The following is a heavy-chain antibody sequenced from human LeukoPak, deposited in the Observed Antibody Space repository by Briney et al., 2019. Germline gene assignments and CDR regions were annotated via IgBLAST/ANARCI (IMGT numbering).Heavy chain of an antibody. V-gene: IGHV3-21*01. CDR2: ISSSSSYI. D-gene: IGHD6-13*01. CDR1: GFTFSSYS. J-gene: IGHJ4*02. CDR3: ARAVASSKAAARALSY. Sequence: PGGSLRLSCAASGFTFSSYSMNWVRQAPGKGLEWVSSISSSSSYIYYADSVKGRFTISRDNAKNSLYLQMNSLRAEDTAVYYCARAVASSKAAARALSYWGQGTLVIVSS.